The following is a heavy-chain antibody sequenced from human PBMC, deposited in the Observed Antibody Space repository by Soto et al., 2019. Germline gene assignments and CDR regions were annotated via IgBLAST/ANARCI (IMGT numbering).Heavy chain of an antibody. Sequence: SETLSLTCTVSGGSISSSSYYWGWIRQPPGKGLEWIGSIYYSGSTYYNPSLKSRVTISVDTSKNQFSLKLSSVTAADTAVYYCARRVGSSGWYEDYYYGMDVWGQGTTVTVSS. D-gene: IGHD6-19*01. CDR2: IYYSGST. CDR1: GGSISSSSYY. V-gene: IGHV4-39*01. CDR3: ARRVGSSGWYEDYYYGMDV. J-gene: IGHJ6*02.